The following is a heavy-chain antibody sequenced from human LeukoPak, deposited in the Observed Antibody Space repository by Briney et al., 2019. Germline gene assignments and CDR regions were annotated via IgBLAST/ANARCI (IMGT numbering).Heavy chain of an antibody. J-gene: IGHJ4*02. CDR3: AREVTTFVGFDY. Sequence: SVKVSCKASGGTFSSYAISWVRQAPGQGLEWMGRIIPIFGTANYAQKFQGRVTITTDESTSTAYMELSSLRSEDTAVYYCAREVTTFVGFDYWGQGTMVTVSS. CDR2: IIPIFGTA. CDR1: GGTFSSYA. D-gene: IGHD3-16*01. V-gene: IGHV1-69*05.